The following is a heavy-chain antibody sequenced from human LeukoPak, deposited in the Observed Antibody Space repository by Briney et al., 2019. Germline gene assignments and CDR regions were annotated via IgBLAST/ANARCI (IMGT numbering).Heavy chain of an antibody. V-gene: IGHV3-48*02. CDR2: ISSSSSTI. Sequence: GGSLRLSCVASGLTVSSYSMNWVRQAPGKGLEWVSYISSSSSTIYYADSVKGRFTISRDNAKNSLYLQMNSLRDEDTAVYYCARDSFFHTGTFDYWGQGTLVTVSS. D-gene: IGHD2/OR15-2a*01. J-gene: IGHJ4*02. CDR3: ARDSFFHTGTFDY. CDR1: GLTVSSYS.